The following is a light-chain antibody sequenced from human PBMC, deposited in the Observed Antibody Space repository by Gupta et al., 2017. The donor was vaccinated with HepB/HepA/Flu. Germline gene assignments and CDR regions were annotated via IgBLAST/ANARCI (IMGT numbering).Light chain of an antibody. CDR3: HQYASSTST. CDR1: QSVSDSQ. CDR2: SRS. V-gene: IGKV3-20*01. Sequence: EIVLTQSPGTLSLSPGERATLSCRTSQSVSDSQLAWYQQKPVQAPRLLIYSRSNSATGIPDRVSGSGSGTDFTLTISILDPEDFAVYYCHQYASSTSTFGQGTKVELK. J-gene: IGKJ1*01.